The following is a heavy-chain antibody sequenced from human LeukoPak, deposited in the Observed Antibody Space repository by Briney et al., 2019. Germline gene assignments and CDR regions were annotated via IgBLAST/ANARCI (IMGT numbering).Heavy chain of an antibody. CDR3: ARDTGDSSGSDY. V-gene: IGHV1-8*02. CDR1: GGTFSSYA. D-gene: IGHD3-22*01. Sequence: ASVKVSCKASGGTFSSYAISWVRQATGQGLEWMGWMNPNSGNTGYAQMFQGRVTMTRNTSISTAYMELSSLRSEDTAVYYCARDTGDSSGSDYWGQGTLVTVSS. CDR2: MNPNSGNT. J-gene: IGHJ4*02.